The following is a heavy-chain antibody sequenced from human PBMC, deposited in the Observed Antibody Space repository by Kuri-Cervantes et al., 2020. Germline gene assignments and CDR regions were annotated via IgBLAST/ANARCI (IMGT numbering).Heavy chain of an antibody. Sequence: GGSPRLSCAASGFTFSSYGMHWVRQAPGKGLEWVAVISYDGSNKHYADSVKGRFTISRDNSKNTLYLQMNSLRAEDTAVYYCAKALPKCQLLTAIDYWGQGTLVTVSS. J-gene: IGHJ4*02. CDR3: AKALPKCQLLTAIDY. V-gene: IGHV3-30*18. D-gene: IGHD2-2*01. CDR2: ISYDGSNK. CDR1: GFTFSSYG.